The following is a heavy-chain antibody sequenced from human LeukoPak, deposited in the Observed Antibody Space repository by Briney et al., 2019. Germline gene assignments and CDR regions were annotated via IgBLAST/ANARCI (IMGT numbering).Heavy chain of an antibody. Sequence: SETLSLTCTVSGGSISSYYWSWIRQPPGKGLEWIGYIYYSGSTNYNPSLKSRVTISVDTSKNQFSLKLSSVTAVDTAVYYCARVEEEYDSSGSPHPWGQGTLVTVSS. J-gene: IGHJ5*02. CDR3: ARVEEEYDSSGSPHP. D-gene: IGHD3-22*01. CDR2: IYYSGST. V-gene: IGHV4-59*01. CDR1: GGSISSYY.